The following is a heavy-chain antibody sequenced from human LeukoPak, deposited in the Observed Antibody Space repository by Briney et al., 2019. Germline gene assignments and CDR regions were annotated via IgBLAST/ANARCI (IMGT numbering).Heavy chain of an antibody. CDR2: INHSGST. CDR1: GGSFSGYY. CDR3: ARRKRGDYYDSSGYSLFDY. D-gene: IGHD3-22*01. V-gene: IGHV4-34*01. Sequence: SETLSLTCAVYGGSFSGYYWSWIRQPPGKGLEWIGEINHSGSTNYNPSLKSRVTISVGTSKNQFSLKLSSVTAADTAVYYCARRKRGDYYDSSGYSLFDYWGQGTLVTVSS. J-gene: IGHJ4*02.